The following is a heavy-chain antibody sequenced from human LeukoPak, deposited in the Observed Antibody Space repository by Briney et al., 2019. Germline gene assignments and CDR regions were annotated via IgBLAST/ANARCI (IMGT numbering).Heavy chain of an antibody. D-gene: IGHD2-15*01. V-gene: IGHV4-4*07. CDR3: ARVDLRAAYFDY. CDR1: GGSISSYY. CDR2: IYTSGST. J-gene: IGHJ4*02. Sequence: PSETLSLTCTVFGGSISSYYWSWIRQPAGKGLEWIGRIYTSGSTGYNPSLKSRVTMSVDMSKNQFSLKLSSVTAADTAVYYCARVDLRAAYFDYWGQGTLVTVSS.